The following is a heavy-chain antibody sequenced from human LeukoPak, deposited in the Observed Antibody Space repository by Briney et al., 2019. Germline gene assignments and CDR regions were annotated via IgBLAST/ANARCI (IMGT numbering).Heavy chain of an antibody. CDR1: GFTFTIFA. CDR2: ISGSGSST. Sequence: GGSLTLSCAASGFTFTIFAMNWVPQAPGEGLVWVSGISGSGSSTYYADSVKGRFTISRDSSKNTVYLQMSSLRAEDTAVYYCAKAEGSYKTLIDYWGQGTLVTVSS. J-gene: IGHJ4*02. CDR3: AKAEGSYKTLIDY. D-gene: IGHD3-10*01. V-gene: IGHV3-23*01.